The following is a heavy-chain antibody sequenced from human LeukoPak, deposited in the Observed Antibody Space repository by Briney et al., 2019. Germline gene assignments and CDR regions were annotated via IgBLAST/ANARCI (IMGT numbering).Heavy chain of an antibody. Sequence: SETLSLTCAVYGGSFSGYYWSWIRQPPGKGLEWIGEINHSGSTNYNPSLKSRVTISVDTSKNQFSLKLSSVTAADTAVYYCARVVGVAFDIWGQGTMVTVSS. CDR3: ARVVGVAFDI. V-gene: IGHV4-34*01. J-gene: IGHJ3*02. CDR1: GGSFSGYY. CDR2: INHSGST. D-gene: IGHD3-10*01.